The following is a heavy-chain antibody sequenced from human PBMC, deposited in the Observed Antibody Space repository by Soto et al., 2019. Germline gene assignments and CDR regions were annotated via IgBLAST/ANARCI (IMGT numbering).Heavy chain of an antibody. CDR3: ARGAYDYVWGSYSYYDAFDI. V-gene: IGHV1-3*01. J-gene: IGHJ3*02. D-gene: IGHD3-16*02. CDR2: INAGNGNT. Sequence: ASVKVSCKASGYTFTSYAMHWVRQAPGQRLEWMGWINAGNGNTKYSQKFQGRVTITRDTSASTAYMELSSLRSEDTAVYYCARGAYDYVWGSYSYYDAFDIWGQGTMVTFSS. CDR1: GYTFTSYA.